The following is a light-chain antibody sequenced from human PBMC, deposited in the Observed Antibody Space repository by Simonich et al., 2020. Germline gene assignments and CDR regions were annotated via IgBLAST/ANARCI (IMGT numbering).Light chain of an antibody. CDR2: DVS. CDR1: SSDVGGYNY. Sequence: QSALTQPASVSGSPGQSITISCTGTSSDVGGYNYVSLYPQHPGKAPKLMIYDVSKRPSGVSNRFSGSKSGNTASLTISGLQAEDEADYYCSSYTSSSTLVFGGGTKLTVL. V-gene: IGLV2-14*01. J-gene: IGLJ2*01. CDR3: SSYTSSSTLV.